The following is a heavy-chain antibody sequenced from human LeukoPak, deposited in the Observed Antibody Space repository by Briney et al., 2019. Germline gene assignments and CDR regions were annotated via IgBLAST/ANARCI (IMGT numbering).Heavy chain of an antibody. J-gene: IGHJ4*02. CDR3: YCSSTSCYVWFDY. Sequence: GGSLRLSCAASGFTFDDYGMSWVRQAPGKGLEWVSGINWNGGSTYYADSVKGRFTISRDNSKNTLYLQMNSLRAEDAAVYYFYCSSTSCYVWFDYWGQGTLVTVSS. CDR1: GFTFDDYG. V-gene: IGHV3-20*04. D-gene: IGHD2-2*01. CDR2: INWNGGST.